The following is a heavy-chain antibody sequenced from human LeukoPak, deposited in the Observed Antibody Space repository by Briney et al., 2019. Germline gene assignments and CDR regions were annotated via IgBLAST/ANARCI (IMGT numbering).Heavy chain of an antibody. Sequence: PSETLSLTCAVYGGSFSGYYWSWIRQPPGKGLEWMGEIKHNGSTNYNPSLKSRVTISVDTSKNQFSLKLSSVTAADTAVYYCARDPTRIAARPFDPWGQGTLVTVSS. D-gene: IGHD6-6*01. CDR2: IKHNGST. J-gene: IGHJ5*02. CDR3: ARDPTRIAARPFDP. CDR1: GGSFSGYY. V-gene: IGHV4-34*01.